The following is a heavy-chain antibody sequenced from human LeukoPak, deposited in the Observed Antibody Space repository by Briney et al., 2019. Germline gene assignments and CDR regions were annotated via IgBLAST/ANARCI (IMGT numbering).Heavy chain of an antibody. CDR3: ARVPGWLFQQGGDY. CDR2: IIPIFGTA. CDR1: GGTFSSYA. Sequence: SVKVSCKASGGTFSSYAISWVRQAPGQGLEWMGGIIPIFGTANYAQKFQGRVTITADESTSTAYMELSSLRSEDTAVYYCARVPGWLFQQGGDYWGQGTLVTVSS. D-gene: IGHD3-9*01. J-gene: IGHJ4*02. V-gene: IGHV1-69*13.